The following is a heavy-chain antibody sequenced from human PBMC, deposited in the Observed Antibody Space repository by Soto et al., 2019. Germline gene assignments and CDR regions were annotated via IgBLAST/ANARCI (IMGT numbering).Heavy chain of an antibody. D-gene: IGHD6-19*01. CDR1: GGSISSYY. V-gene: IGHV4-59*01. Sequence: SSETLSLTCTVSGGSISSYYWSWIRQPPGKGLEWIGYIYYSGSTNYNPSLKSRVTISVDTSKNQFSLKLSSVTAADTAVYYCARAIAVPRSDYYYYGMDVWGQGTTVTVSS. CDR2: IYYSGST. CDR3: ARAIAVPRSDYYYYGMDV. J-gene: IGHJ6*02.